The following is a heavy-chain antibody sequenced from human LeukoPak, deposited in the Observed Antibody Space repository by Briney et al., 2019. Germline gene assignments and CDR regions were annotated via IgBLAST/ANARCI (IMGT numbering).Heavy chain of an antibody. CDR2: IKSKTDGGTT. V-gene: IGHV3-15*01. D-gene: IGHD3-10*01. Sequence: PGGSLRLSCAASGFTFSNAWMSWVRQAPGKGLEWVGRIKSKTDGGTTDYAAPVKGRFTISRDDSKNTLYLQMNSLKTEDTAVYYCTTGITMVRGVMLNDYWGQGTLVTVSS. CDR1: GFTFSNAW. CDR3: TTGITMVRGVMLNDY. J-gene: IGHJ4*02.